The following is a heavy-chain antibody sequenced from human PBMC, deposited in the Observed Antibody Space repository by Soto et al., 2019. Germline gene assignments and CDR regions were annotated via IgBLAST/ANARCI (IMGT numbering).Heavy chain of an antibody. CDR1: GYSFTSSW. Sequence: AGESLKISCKGSGYSFTSSWISWVRQMSGKGLEWMGRIDPSESSTDYNPSLQGHVTISADKSISTAHLQWSSLKASDTAIYYCARLSRHYGMDVWGQGTTVTVSS. CDR2: IDPSESST. J-gene: IGHJ6*02. V-gene: IGHV5-10-1*01. CDR3: ARLSRHYGMDV.